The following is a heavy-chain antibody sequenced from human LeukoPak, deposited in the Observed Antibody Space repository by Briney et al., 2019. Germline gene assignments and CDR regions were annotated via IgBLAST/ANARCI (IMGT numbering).Heavy chain of an antibody. CDR2: IYSGGTT. D-gene: IGHD3-3*02. V-gene: IGHV3-53*01. CDR3: ARLGDHFHWNLDL. Sequence: GGSLRLSCAASGFTVGTKYMNWVRQAPGKGLEWVSIIYSGGTTYYADSVKGRFTISRGTSKNTLSLQMHSLRAEDTAVYFCARLGDHFHWNLDLWGRGTLVTVSS. J-gene: IGHJ2*01. CDR1: GFTVGTKY.